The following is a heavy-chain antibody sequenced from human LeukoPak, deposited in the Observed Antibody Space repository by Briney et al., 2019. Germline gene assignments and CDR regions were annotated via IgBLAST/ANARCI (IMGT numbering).Heavy chain of an antibody. D-gene: IGHD2-2*01. CDR3: ATYSSSNAREFQY. CDR1: GFTFSSYW. CDR2: IKQDGSET. V-gene: IGHV3-7*01. Sequence: GGSLRLSCEASGFTFSSYWMSWVRQAPGKGLEWVANIKQDGSETYYVDSVKGRFTISRDNAKNSLYLQMNSLRAEDTAVYYCATYSSSNAREFQYWGQGTLVTVSS. J-gene: IGHJ1*01.